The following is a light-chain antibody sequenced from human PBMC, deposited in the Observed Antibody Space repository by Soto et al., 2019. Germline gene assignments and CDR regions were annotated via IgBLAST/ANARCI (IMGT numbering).Light chain of an antibody. CDR2: DAS. CDR3: QQRSNWPLT. V-gene: IGKV3-11*01. J-gene: IGKJ4*01. CDR1: QSVSSY. Sequence: EIVLTQSPATLSLSPGERATLSCRASQSVSSYLAWYQQKPGEAPRLLIYDASNRAAGIPARFSGRGSGTDFTLTISSLEPEDFALYCCQQRSNWPLTFGGGTKVEIK.